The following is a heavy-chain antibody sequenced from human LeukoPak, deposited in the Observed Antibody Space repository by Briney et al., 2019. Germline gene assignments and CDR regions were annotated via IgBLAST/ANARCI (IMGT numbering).Heavy chain of an antibody. CDR1: EFTFSSYA. D-gene: IGHD3-10*01. Sequence: GGSLRLSCAASEFTFSSYAMSWVRQAPGKGLEWVSTISGSGGSTYYADSVKGRFTISRDNSKNTLYLQMNSLRAEDTAVYYCAKDPLTYCYGSGSPDYWGQGTLVTVSS. V-gene: IGHV3-23*01. CDR2: ISGSGGST. J-gene: IGHJ4*02. CDR3: AKDPLTYCYGSGSPDY.